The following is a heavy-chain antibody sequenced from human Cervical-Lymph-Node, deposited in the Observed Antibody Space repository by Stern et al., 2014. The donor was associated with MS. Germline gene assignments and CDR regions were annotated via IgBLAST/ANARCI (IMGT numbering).Heavy chain of an antibody. Sequence: EVQLEESGGGLVKPGGSLRLSCAASGFTFSSYSMNWVRQAPGKGLEWVSSISSSSSYIYYADSVKGRFTISRDNAKNSLYLQMNSLRAEDTAVYYCARDRKQWLVRWYYYYGMDVWGQGTTVTVSS. D-gene: IGHD6-19*01. CDR2: ISSSSSYI. CDR1: GFTFSSYS. V-gene: IGHV3-21*01. J-gene: IGHJ6*02. CDR3: ARDRKQWLVRWYYYYGMDV.